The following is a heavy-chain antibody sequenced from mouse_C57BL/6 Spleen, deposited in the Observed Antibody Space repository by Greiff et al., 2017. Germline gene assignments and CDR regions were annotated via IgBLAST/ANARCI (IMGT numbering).Heavy chain of an antibody. V-gene: IGHV5-9*01. CDR1: GFTFSSYT. J-gene: IGHJ3*01. Sequence: EVHLVESGGGLVKPGGSLKLSCAASGFTFSSYTMSWVRQTPEKRLEWVATISGGGGNTYYPDSVKGRFPISRDNAKNALYLQMSSLRSEDTALYYCARQREVYYGYGGFAYWGQGTLVTVSA. CDR3: ARQREVYYGYGGFAY. D-gene: IGHD2-2*01. CDR2: ISGGGGNT.